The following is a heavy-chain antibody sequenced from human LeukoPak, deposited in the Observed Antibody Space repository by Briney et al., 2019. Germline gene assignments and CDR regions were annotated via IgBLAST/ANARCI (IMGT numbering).Heavy chain of an antibody. D-gene: IGHD3-22*01. J-gene: IGHJ3*02. CDR1: GFTVSSNY. Sequence: PGGSLRLSCAASGFTVSSNYMSWVRQAPGKGLEWVSVIYSGGSTYYADSVKGRFTISRDNSKNTLYLQMNSLRAEDTAVYYCAKDYYYDSSGLDAFDIWGQGTMVTVSS. CDR2: IYSGGST. CDR3: AKDYYYDSSGLDAFDI. V-gene: IGHV3-53*01.